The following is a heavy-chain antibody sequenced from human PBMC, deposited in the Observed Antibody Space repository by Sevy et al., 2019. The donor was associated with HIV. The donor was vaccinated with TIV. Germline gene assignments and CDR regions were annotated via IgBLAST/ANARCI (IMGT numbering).Heavy chain of an antibody. J-gene: IGHJ2*01. Sequence: SETLSLTCTVSGGSISSYYWSWIRQPPGKGLEWIGYIYYSGSTNYNPSLKSRVTISVDTSKNQFSLKLSSVTAADTAVYYCARGSPDEQPLVPLWYFDLWGRGTLVTVSS. D-gene: IGHD6-13*01. CDR3: ARGSPDEQPLVPLWYFDL. V-gene: IGHV4-59*01. CDR1: GGSISSYY. CDR2: IYYSGST.